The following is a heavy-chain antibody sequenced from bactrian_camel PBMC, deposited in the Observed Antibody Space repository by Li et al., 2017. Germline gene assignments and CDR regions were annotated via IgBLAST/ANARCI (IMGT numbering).Heavy chain of an antibody. Sequence: HVQLVESGGGSVQPGGSLRLSCAASRTMYSSRCMGWFRQAPGKEREGVATTGGGSTYYADSVKGRFTISQDKGKNTVYLLMNSLKPDDSGTYYCAYESGSTPDLCRRRGPGGYFGQGTQVTVSS. D-gene: IGHD2*01. CDR1: RTMYSSRC. J-gene: IGHJ4*01. V-gene: IGHV3S53*01. CDR2: TTGGGST.